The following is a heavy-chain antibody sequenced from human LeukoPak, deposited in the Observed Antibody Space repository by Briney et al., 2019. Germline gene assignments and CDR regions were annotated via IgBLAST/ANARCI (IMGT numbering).Heavy chain of an antibody. D-gene: IGHD6-13*01. CDR3: ARELLAAAGPKNDY. CDR1: GFSVSSNY. CDR2: VYTSGST. V-gene: IGHV3-66*01. J-gene: IGHJ4*02. Sequence: GGSLRLSCAVFGFSVSSNYMSWVREAPGKGLEWVSVVYTSGSTFYADSVKGRFTISRDNSKNTLFLQMNSLRAEDTAVYYCARELLAAAGPKNDYWGQGTLVTVSS.